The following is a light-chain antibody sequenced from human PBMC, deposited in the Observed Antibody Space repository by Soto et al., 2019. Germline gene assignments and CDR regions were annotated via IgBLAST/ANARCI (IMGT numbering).Light chain of an antibody. CDR1: RTVHSN. CDR2: GAS. J-gene: IGKJ1*01. CDR3: QQYNNWPRT. Sequence: EIVVTHSPATVSVSPGDRVTLSCRASRTVHSNVAWYQHKPGQAPRLLIYGASFRATGIPARFSGSGFGTEFTLTISSLQSEDFAVYYCQQYNNWPRTFGQGTKVDI. V-gene: IGKV3-15*01.